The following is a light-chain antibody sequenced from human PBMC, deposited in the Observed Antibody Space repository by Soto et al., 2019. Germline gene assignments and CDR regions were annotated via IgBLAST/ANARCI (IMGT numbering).Light chain of an antibody. V-gene: IGKV2-28*01. Sequence: DSLRTQSPLTPPVIPGEPASISCRSRPCLQHNNGYNYLDWYLQKPGQSPQLLIYLGSNRASGVPDRFSGSGSGTDFTLKISRVEAEDVGVYYCMQGVQSPPITFGQGARLEI. CDR2: LGS. CDR1: PCLQHNNGYNY. J-gene: IGKJ5*01. CDR3: MQGVQSPPIT.